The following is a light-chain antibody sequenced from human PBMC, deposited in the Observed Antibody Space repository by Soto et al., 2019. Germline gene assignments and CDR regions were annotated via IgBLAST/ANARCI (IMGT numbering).Light chain of an antibody. J-gene: IGKJ2*01. Sequence: DIQMSQSPSSLSASVGDRITITCRASQSLGDYLNWYQQKPGMAPKLLIYRTSTLQSGIPSRVSGSGSGTQFTLTISGLQPEDFASDISQQRQAPPNSFGQETILDIK. V-gene: IGKV1-39*01. CDR1: QSLGDY. CDR3: QQRQAPPNS. CDR2: RTS.